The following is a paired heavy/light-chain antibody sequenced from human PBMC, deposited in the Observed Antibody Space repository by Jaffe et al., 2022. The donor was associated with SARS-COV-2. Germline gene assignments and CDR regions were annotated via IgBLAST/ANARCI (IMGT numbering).Heavy chain of an antibody. CDR1: GFTFGAYA. CDR2: INTNGGST. Sequence: EVQLVESGGGLVQPGGSLRLSCAASGFTFGAYAMHWVRQAPGKGLEYVSAINTNGGSTYYANSVKGRFTISRDNSKNTLYLQMGSLRAEDMAVYYCAREGLGQWLVSWGQGTLVTVSS. J-gene: IGHJ4*02. CDR3: AREGLGQWLVS. V-gene: IGHV3-64*01. D-gene: IGHD6-19*01.
Light chain of an antibody. CDR1: QGISNY. CDR2: AAS. Sequence: DIQMTQSPSSLSASVGDRVTITCRASQGISNYLAWFQQKPGKAPKSLIYAASSLHSGVPSKFSGSGSGTDFTLTISSLQPEDFATYYCQQYNSYPYTFGQGTKLEIK. V-gene: IGKV1-16*02. CDR3: QQYNSYPYT. J-gene: IGKJ2*01.